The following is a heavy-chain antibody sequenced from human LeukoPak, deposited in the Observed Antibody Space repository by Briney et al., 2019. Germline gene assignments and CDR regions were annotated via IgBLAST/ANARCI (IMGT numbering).Heavy chain of an antibody. CDR3: ATAVAAPRPLYYYYYMDV. D-gene: IGHD6-13*01. CDR2: IKSDGSST. Sequence: GGSLRLSCAASGFSFSSYWMHWVRQAPGKGLVWVARIKSDGSSTDYADYVKGRFTISRDNAKNTLYLQMNSLRSEDTAVYYCATAVAAPRPLYYYYYMDVWGKGTTVTVSS. CDR1: GFSFSSYW. V-gene: IGHV3-74*01. J-gene: IGHJ6*03.